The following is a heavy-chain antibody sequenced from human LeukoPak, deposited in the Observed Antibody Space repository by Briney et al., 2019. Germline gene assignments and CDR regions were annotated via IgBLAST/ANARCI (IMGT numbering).Heavy chain of an antibody. V-gene: IGHV1-18*01. J-gene: IGHJ4*02. Sequence: ASVKVSCKASGYTFTSYGISWVRQAPGQGLEWMGWISAYNGNTNYAQKLQGRVTMTTDTSTSTAYMELRSLRSDDTAVYYCARDACDSSGYYYGSFDYWGQGTLVTVSS. CDR2: ISAYNGNT. CDR1: GYTFTSYG. CDR3: ARDACDSSGYYYGSFDY. D-gene: IGHD3-22*01.